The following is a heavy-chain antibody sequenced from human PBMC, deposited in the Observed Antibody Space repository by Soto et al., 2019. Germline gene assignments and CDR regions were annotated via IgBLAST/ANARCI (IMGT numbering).Heavy chain of an antibody. CDR1: GDTFTSYD. CDR3: ARGGVFFFAAPTNPFDY. CDR2: MNPNSGNT. Sequence: QVQRVQSGAEVKKPGASVKVSCKASGDTFTSYDINWVRQATGQGLEWMGWMNPNSGNTGYAQKFQGRVTITRNTSISTAYMELSSLRSEDTAVYYCARGGVFFFAAPTNPFDYWGQGTLVTVSS. J-gene: IGHJ4*02. V-gene: IGHV1-8*01. D-gene: IGHD3-10*01.